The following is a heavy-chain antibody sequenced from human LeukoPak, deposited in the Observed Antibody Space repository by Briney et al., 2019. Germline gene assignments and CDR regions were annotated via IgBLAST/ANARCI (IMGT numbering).Heavy chain of an antibody. J-gene: IGHJ3*02. Sequence: GGSLRLSCAASAFTFSIYAMSWVRQAPGKGLEWVSYISSSSSTMYYADSVKGRFTISRDNAKNSLYLQMNSLRAEDTAVYYCARVGYYADDAFDIWGQGTMVTVS. CDR2: ISSSSSTM. V-gene: IGHV3-48*01. CDR1: AFTFSIYA. CDR3: ARVGYYADDAFDI. D-gene: IGHD3-10*01.